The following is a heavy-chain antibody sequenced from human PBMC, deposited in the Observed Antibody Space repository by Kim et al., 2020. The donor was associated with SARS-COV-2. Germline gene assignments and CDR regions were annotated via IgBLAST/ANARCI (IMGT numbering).Heavy chain of an antibody. Sequence: GGSLRLSCAASGFTFSNYAMHWVRQAPGKGLQWMAVIPFSGNNTHYADFVKGRFTISRDNSKNFLYLQVKSLRGDDTAVYFCARGNVPGNWLIDYGGQGTLVTVSS. CDR1: GFTFSNYA. D-gene: IGHD1-1*01. CDR2: IPFSGNNT. J-gene: IGHJ4*02. CDR3: ARGNVPGNWLIDY. V-gene: IGHV3-30*04.